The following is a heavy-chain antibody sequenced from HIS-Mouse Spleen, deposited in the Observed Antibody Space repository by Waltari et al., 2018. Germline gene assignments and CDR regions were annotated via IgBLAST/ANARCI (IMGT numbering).Heavy chain of an antibody. Sequence: QVQLQQWGAGLLKPSETLSLTCAVYGGSFSGYYWSWIRQPPGKGLEWIGEINHSGSNNYNPSLRSRVTISVGTSKNQFSLKLSSVTAADTAVYYCARGAAAGDDAFDIWGQGTMVTVSS. J-gene: IGHJ3*02. D-gene: IGHD6-13*01. CDR2: INHSGSN. CDR1: GGSFSGYY. CDR3: ARGAAAGDDAFDI. V-gene: IGHV4-34*01.